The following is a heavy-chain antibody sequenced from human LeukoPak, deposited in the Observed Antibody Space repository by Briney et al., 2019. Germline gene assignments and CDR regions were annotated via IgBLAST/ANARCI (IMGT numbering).Heavy chain of an antibody. J-gene: IGHJ4*02. D-gene: IGHD2-15*01. CDR1: GFTFSSYS. CDR2: ISSSSSYI. CDR3: ATYQGYCSGGSCVDY. V-gene: IGHV3-21*01. Sequence: GGSLRLSCAASGFTFSSYSMNWVRQAPGKGLEWVSSISSSSSYIYYADSVKGRFTISRDNAKNSLYLQMNSLRAVDTAVYYCATYQGYCSGGSCVDYWGQGTLVTVSS.